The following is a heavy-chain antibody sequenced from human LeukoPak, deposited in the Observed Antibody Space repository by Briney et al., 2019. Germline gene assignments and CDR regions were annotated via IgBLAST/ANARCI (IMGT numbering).Heavy chain of an antibody. Sequence: GGSLRLSCAASGFTFSGSAMHWVRQASGKGLEWVGRIRSKANSYATAYAASVKGRFTISRDDSKNTAYLQMNSLKTEDTAVCYCTRHVYDILTGYYYFDYWGQGTLVTVSS. CDR3: TRHVYDILTGYYYFDY. J-gene: IGHJ4*02. V-gene: IGHV3-73*01. CDR1: GFTFSGSA. D-gene: IGHD3-9*01. CDR2: IRSKANSYAT.